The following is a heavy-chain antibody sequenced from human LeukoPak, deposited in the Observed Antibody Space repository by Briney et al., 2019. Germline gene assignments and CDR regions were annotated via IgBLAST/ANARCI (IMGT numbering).Heavy chain of an antibody. D-gene: IGHD6-13*01. V-gene: IGHV3-7*01. J-gene: IGHJ4*02. CDR1: GFAFSNYW. CDR2: IKQDGSEK. CDR3: GRAYSSSWYAPSGY. Sequence: GGSLRLSCAASGFAFSNYWMTWVRQAPGKGLEWVANIKQDGSEKYYVDSVKGRFTISRDNAKNSLYLQMNSLRVEDTAVYSCGRAYSSSWYAPSGYWGQGTLVTVSS.